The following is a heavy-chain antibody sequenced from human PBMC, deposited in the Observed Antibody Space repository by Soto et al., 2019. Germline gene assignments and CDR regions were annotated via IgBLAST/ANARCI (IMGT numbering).Heavy chain of an antibody. Sequence: QVQLVESGGGVVQPGRSLRLSCAASGFTFSSYGMHWVRQAPGKGLLWVAVISYDGSNKYYADSVKGRFTISRDNSKNTLHLQMNTRRAEDTAVYYCAPWFGAFDYWGQGTLVTVSS. D-gene: IGHD3-10*01. J-gene: IGHJ4*02. CDR1: GFTFSSYG. V-gene: IGHV3-30*03. CDR3: APWFGAFDY. CDR2: ISYDGSNK.